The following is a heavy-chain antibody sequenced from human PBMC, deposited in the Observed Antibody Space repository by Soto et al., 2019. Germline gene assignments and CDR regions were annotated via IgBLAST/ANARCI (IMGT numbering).Heavy chain of an antibody. CDR3: ARGQRFSDWFDP. J-gene: IGHJ5*02. D-gene: IGHD3-3*01. CDR2: VYSSGGT. V-gene: IGHV4-4*07. Sequence: SETLSLTCAVSGGSMSSYYWTWIRQPAGKGLEWIGRVYSSGGTHYNPSLKSRVTISLDTSKNQFSLRLLSVTDADTAVYYCARGQRFSDWFDPWGQGTLVTVSS. CDR1: GGSMSSYY.